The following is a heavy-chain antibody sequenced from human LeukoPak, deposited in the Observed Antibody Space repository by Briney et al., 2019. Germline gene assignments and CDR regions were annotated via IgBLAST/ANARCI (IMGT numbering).Heavy chain of an antibody. CDR3: ATDFRYSGYDSPFDY. CDR2: ISYGGSNK. J-gene: IGHJ4*02. Sequence: GGSLRLSCAASGFTFSSYAMHWVRQAPGKGLEWVAVISYGGSNKYYADSVRGRFTISRDNSKNTLYLQMNSLRAEDTAVYYCATDFRYSGYDSPFDYWGQGTLVTVSS. D-gene: IGHD5-12*01. CDR1: GFTFSSYA. V-gene: IGHV3-30*04.